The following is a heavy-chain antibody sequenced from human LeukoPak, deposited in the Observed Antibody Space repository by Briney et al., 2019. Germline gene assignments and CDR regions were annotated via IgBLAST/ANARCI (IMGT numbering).Heavy chain of an antibody. CDR1: GFTSRDNW. CDR2: IDSDGSST. CDR3: ARAAYNSSPDY. V-gene: IGHV3-74*01. Sequence: PGGSLKLSCAPSGFTSRDNWMVWVRKVPGKGLVWVSHIDSDGSSTTYADSVKGRFTISRDNAKNTLYLQMTSLRGEDTAVYYCARAAYNSSPDYWGQGTLVTVSS. D-gene: IGHD2/OR15-2a*01. J-gene: IGHJ4*02.